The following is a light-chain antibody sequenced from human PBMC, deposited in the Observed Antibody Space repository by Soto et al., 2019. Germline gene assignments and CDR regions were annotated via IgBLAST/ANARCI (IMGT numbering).Light chain of an antibody. V-gene: IGKV1-5*03. CDR3: QQYNIYPWT. CDR1: QSVSSW. Sequence: DIQMTQSPSTLSASVVDRVTITCLASQSVSSWLAWFQQKPGKAPKLLIYKASSLESGVPSRFSGSGSGTEFTLTVSSLQPGDFATYYCQQYNIYPWTFGQGTKVDIK. CDR2: KAS. J-gene: IGKJ1*01.